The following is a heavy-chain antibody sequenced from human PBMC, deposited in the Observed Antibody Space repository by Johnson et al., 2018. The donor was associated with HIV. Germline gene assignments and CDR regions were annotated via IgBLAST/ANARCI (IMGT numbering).Heavy chain of an antibody. V-gene: IGHV3-9*01. CDR3: AKDRMGVDYGDYDEAAFDI. J-gene: IGHJ3*02. D-gene: IGHD4-17*01. Sequence: VQLVESGGGLVQPGGSLRLSCAASGFTFDDYAMHWVRQGPGKGLEWVSGISWNGGNIGYADSVKGRFTVPRDNAKNLLYLQMNSLREEDTALYYCAKDRMGVDYGDYDEAAFDIWGQGTMVTVSS. CDR2: ISWNGGNI. CDR1: GFTFDDYA.